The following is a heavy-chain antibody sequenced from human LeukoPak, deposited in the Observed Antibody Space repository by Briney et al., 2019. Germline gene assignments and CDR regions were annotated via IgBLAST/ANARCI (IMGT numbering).Heavy chain of an antibody. J-gene: IGHJ3*02. CDR3: ARDRWAESAAFDI. V-gene: IGHV1-2*02. CDR2: INPNSGGT. D-gene: IGHD1-14*01. Sequence: ASVKVSCKASGYTFTSYGISWVRQAPGQGLEWMGWINPNSGGTNYAQKFQGRVTMTRDTSISTAYMELSRLRSDDTAVYYCARDRWAESAAFDIWGQGTMVTVSS. CDR1: GYTFTSYG.